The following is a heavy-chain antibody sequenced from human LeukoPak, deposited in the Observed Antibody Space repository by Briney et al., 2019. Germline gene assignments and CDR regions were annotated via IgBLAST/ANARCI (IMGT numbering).Heavy chain of an antibody. CDR2: IYTSGST. CDR3: ARDHRQWLVKDAFDI. V-gene: IGHV4-4*07. D-gene: IGHD6-19*01. Sequence: PSETLSLTCTVSGGSISSYYWSWIRQPAGKGLEWIGRIYTSGSTNYNPSLKSRVTMSVDTSKNQFSLKLSSVTAADTAVYYCARDHRQWLVKDAFDIWGQGTMVTVSS. J-gene: IGHJ3*02. CDR1: GGSISSYY.